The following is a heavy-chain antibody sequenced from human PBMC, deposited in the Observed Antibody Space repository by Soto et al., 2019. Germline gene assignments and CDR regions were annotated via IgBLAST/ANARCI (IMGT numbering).Heavy chain of an antibody. CDR2: ISSSSSYI. CDR1: GFTFSSYS. J-gene: IGHJ6*02. Sequence: GGSLRLSCAASGFTFSSYSMNWVRQAPGKGLEWVSSISSSSSYIYYADSVKGRFTISRDNAKNSLYLQMNSLRAEDTAVYYCAREAGLLAAAGTLGYYYYGMDVWGQGTTVTVSS. CDR3: AREAGLLAAAGTLGYYYYGMDV. D-gene: IGHD6-13*01. V-gene: IGHV3-21*01.